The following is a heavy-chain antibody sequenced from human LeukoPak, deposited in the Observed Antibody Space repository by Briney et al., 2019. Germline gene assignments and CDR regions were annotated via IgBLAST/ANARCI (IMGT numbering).Heavy chain of an antibody. D-gene: IGHD1-14*01. J-gene: IGHJ4*02. Sequence: GGSLRLSCAASGFTVITNDMTWVRQAPGKGLEWVSVLYSDGNTKYADSVQGRFTTSRDNSKNTLYLEMNSLSPDDTAVYYCARGVEPLAANTLAYWGQGTLVTVSS. CDR3: ARGVEPLAANTLAY. V-gene: IGHV3-53*01. CDR2: LYSDGNT. CDR1: GFTVITND.